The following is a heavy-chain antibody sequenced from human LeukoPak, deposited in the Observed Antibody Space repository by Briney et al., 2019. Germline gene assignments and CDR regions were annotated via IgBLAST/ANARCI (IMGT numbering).Heavy chain of an antibody. D-gene: IGHD3-10*01. Sequence: GASVTVSFKASGYTFTSYGISWVRQAPGQGLEWMGWISAYNGNTNYAQKLQGRVTMTTDTSTSTAYMELRSLRSDDTAVYYCARDGSGSGRPYYGYWGQGTLVTVSS. CDR3: ARDGSGSGRPYYGY. CDR2: ISAYNGNT. CDR1: GYTFTSYG. J-gene: IGHJ4*02. V-gene: IGHV1-18*01.